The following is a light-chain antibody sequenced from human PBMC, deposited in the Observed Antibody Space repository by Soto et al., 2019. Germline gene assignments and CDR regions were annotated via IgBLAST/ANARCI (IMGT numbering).Light chain of an antibody. CDR1: QSVRSN. CDR3: QQYANSPIT. Sequence: EIVLTRSPGSLSFSPLGIGTLSFMASQSVRSNLAWYQQKPGQSPRLLIYGVSSRASGIPDRFFGSGSGTDFTLTINRLEPQDFAVYYCQQYANSPITFGQGTRLEIK. J-gene: IGKJ5*01. CDR2: GVS. V-gene: IGKV3-20*01.